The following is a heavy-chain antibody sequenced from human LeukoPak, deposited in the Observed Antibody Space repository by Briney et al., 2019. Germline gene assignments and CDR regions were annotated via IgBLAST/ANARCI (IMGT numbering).Heavy chain of an antibody. CDR3: AKDVELLTLYYFDY. D-gene: IGHD1-7*01. V-gene: IGHV3-23*01. Sequence: GGSLRLSCAASGFTFSSYAMSWVRQAPGKGLEWVSAISGSGGSTYYTDSVKGRFTISRDNSKNTLYLQMNSLRAEDTAVYYCAKDVELLTLYYFDYWGQGTLVTVSS. CDR2: ISGSGGST. J-gene: IGHJ4*02. CDR1: GFTFSSYA.